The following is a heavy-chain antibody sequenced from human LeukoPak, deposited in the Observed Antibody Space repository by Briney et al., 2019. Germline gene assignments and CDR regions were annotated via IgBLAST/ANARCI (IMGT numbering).Heavy chain of an antibody. Sequence: GGSLRLSCAASGFTFSSYSMNWVRQAPGKGLEWVSCITSTSSYIYYADSVKGRFTISRDNAKNSLYLQMNSPRAEDTAVYYCARRMYYSASDSTLAKSIDYWGQGTLVTVSS. J-gene: IGHJ4*02. CDR2: ITSTSSYI. D-gene: IGHD3-10*01. CDR3: ARRMYYSASDSTLAKSIDY. CDR1: GFTFSSYS. V-gene: IGHV3-21*01.